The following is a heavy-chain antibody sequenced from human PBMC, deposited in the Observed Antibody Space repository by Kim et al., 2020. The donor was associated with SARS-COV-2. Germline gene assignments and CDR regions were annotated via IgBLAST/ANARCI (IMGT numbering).Heavy chain of an antibody. D-gene: IGHD1-26*01. J-gene: IGHJ4*02. CDR2: T. Sequence: TYYADSVKGRFIISRDNSKNTLYLQMNSLRAEDTAVYYCAKGGSYYYFDYWGQGTLVTVSS. V-gene: IGHV3-23*01. CDR3: AKGGSYYYFDY.